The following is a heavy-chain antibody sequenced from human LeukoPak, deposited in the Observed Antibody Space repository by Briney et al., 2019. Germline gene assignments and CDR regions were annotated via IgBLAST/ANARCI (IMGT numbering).Heavy chain of an antibody. V-gene: IGHV3-30*18. CDR3: AKDSSGSH. Sequence: PGGSLRLSCAASGFTFSSYGMHWVRQAPGKGLEWVAVISYDGSNKYYADSVKGRFTISRDNSKNTLYLQMNSLRAEDTAVYYCAKDSSGSHWGQRTLVTVSS. J-gene: IGHJ4*02. CDR1: GFTFSSYG. CDR2: ISYDGSNK. D-gene: IGHD1-26*01.